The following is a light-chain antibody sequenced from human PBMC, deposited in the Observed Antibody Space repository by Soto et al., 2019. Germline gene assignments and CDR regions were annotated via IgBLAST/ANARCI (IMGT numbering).Light chain of an antibody. CDR3: LLSYTGARV. V-gene: IGLV7-46*01. CDR2: DTS. CDR1: TGAVTSGHY. Sequence: QAVVTQEPSLTVSPGGTVTLTCGSSTGAVTSGHYPYWFQQKPGQARRTLIYDTSNKHSWTPARFSGSVLGGKAALTLSGAQPEDEAEYYCLLSYTGARVFGGGTELTVL. J-gene: IGLJ3*02.